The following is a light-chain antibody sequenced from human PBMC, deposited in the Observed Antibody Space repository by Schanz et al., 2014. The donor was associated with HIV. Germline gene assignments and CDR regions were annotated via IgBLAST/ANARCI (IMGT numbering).Light chain of an antibody. J-gene: IGLJ3*02. V-gene: IGLV1-51*01. CDR1: YSNIGNNY. CDR3: AAWDDSLNGPM. CDR2: LNN. Sequence: QSVLTQPPSVSAAPGQRVTISCSGGYSNIGNNYVSWYQQFPGGAPRLLIYLNNQRPSGIPDRFSGSKSGTSATLAITGLQAEDEADYHCAAWDDSLNGPMFGGGTKLTVL.